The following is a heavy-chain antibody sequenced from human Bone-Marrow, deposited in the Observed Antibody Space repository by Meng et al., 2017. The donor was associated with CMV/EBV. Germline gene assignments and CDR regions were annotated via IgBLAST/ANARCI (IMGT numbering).Heavy chain of an antibody. CDR2: INPSGGST. CDR3: ARARITIFGVVNGAFDI. CDR1: GYTFTSYY. J-gene: IGHJ3*02. V-gene: IGHV1-46*01. Sequence: ASVKVSCKASGYTFTSYYMHWVRQAPGQGLEWMGRINPSGGSTSYAQKFQGRVTMTRDTSTSTVYMELSSLRSEDTAVYYRARARITIFGVVNGAFDIWGQGTMVTASS. D-gene: IGHD3-3*01.